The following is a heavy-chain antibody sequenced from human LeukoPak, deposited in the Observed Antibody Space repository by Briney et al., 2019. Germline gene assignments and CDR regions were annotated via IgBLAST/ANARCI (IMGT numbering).Heavy chain of an antibody. CDR2: IYTSGST. J-gene: IGHJ4*02. Sequence: SETLSLTCTVSGGSISSYSWSWIRQPAGKGLEWIGRIYTSGSTNYNPSLKSRVTMSVDTSKNQFSLKLSSVTAADTAVYYCAREKRYFDWLLPTNFDYWGRGTLVTVSS. CDR3: AREKRYFDWLLPTNFDY. V-gene: IGHV4-4*07. D-gene: IGHD3-9*01. CDR1: GGSISSYS.